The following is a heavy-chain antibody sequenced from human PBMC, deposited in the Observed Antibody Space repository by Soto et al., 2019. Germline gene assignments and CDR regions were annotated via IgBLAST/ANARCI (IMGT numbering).Heavy chain of an antibody. CDR3: ARDLLRRGHY. CDR1: GFTFSSHS. CDR2: ISSSSSYI. D-gene: IGHD2-15*01. V-gene: IGHV3-21*01. J-gene: IGHJ4*02. Sequence: PGGSLRLSCAASGFTFSSHSMNWVRQAPGKGLEWVSSISSSSSYIYYADSVKGRFTISRDNAKNSLYLQMNSLRAEDTAVYYCARDLLRRGHYWGQGTLVTVSS.